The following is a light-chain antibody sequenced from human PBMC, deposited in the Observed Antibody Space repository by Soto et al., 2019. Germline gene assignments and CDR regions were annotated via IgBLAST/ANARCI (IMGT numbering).Light chain of an antibody. CDR2: GAA. V-gene: IGKV3-20*01. J-gene: IGKJ4*01. CDR3: QHYGSSPLT. Sequence: EIVLTQSPGTLSLSPGERATLSCRASQSVTSSYLAWYQQKPGQAPRLLIYGAASRATGIPDRFSGSGSGTDLTLAIRRLEPEDFGMYYCQHYGSSPLTFGGGTKGEIK. CDR1: QSVTSSY.